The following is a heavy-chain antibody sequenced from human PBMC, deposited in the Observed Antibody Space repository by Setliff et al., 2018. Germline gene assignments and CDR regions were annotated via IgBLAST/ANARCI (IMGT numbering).Heavy chain of an antibody. D-gene: IGHD3-22*01. CDR3: ARAHTWSLPNDNSGYPGWFDP. CDR1: GGPLSGFS. Sequence: PSETLSLTCTVYGGPLSGFSWNWIRQSPGGGLEWIGEITDTGRTKYIPSLKSRVTISIHMSWNQFSLKLSSVTAADTAVYYCARAHTWSLPNDNSGYPGWFDPWGQGTLVTVSS. J-gene: IGHJ5*02. CDR2: ITDTGRT. V-gene: IGHV4-34*01.